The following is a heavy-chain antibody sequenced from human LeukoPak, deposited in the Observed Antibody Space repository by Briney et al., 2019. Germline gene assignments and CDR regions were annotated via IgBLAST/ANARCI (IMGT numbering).Heavy chain of an antibody. Sequence: ASVKVSCKTSGYIFTSYGVTWVRQAPGQGLEWMGWISAYTGNTKYAQKLQGRVTMTTDTSTSTACMELRSLRSDDTAVYYCARDPTYYYDGRGLGGVDYWGQGTLVTVS. J-gene: IGHJ4*02. CDR1: GYIFTSYG. D-gene: IGHD3-22*01. CDR2: ISAYTGNT. V-gene: IGHV1-18*01. CDR3: ARDPTYYYDGRGLGGVDY.